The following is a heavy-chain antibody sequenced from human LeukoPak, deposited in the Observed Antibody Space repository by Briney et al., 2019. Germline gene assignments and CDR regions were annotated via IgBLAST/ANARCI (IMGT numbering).Heavy chain of an antibody. V-gene: IGHV4-59*01. CDR1: GGSMNNYY. CDR2: ISDSGST. CDR3: ARYDYGDCWFDP. J-gene: IGHJ5*02. D-gene: IGHD4-17*01. Sequence: SETLSLTCTVSGGSMNNYYWSWIRKAPGKGLEWIGYISDSGSTNYNPSLRSRVTISVDTSKNQFSLKLSSVTAADTALYYCARYDYGDCWFDPWGQGTLVTVSS.